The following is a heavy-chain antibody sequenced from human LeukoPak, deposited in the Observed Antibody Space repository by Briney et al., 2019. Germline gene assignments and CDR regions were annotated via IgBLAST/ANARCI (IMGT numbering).Heavy chain of an antibody. V-gene: IGHV4-59*08. D-gene: IGHD2-15*01. CDR2: IYYSGST. J-gene: IGHJ5*02. CDR3: ARRNGGSRYSDNYFGP. CDR1: GGSMTGYY. Sequence: SETLSLTCSVSGGSMTGYYWTWIRQSPGKGLQWIGYIYYSGSTTYNPSLKSRLTLSVDMPKNQFSLKLKSVTAADTAIYYSARRNGGSRYSDNYFGPWGQGTLVTVSS.